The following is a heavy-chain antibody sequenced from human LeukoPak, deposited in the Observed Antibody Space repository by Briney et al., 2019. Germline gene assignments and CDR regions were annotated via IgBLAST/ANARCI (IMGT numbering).Heavy chain of an antibody. CDR1: GFSFEDYA. D-gene: IGHD6-19*01. CDR2: INWNSGSI. V-gene: IGHV3-9*01. Sequence: GGSLRLSCVASGFSFEDYAMHRLRPAPGQDLEGVSGINWNSGSIGYADSVKGRVTISRDNAKNSLYLQRNSLRAEDTAWYYCANGRAVAGPFDYWGQGIMVTVSS. CDR3: ANGRAVAGPFDY. J-gene: IGHJ4*02.